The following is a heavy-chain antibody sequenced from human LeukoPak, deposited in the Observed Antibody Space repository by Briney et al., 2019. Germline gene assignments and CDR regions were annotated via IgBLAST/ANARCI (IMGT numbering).Heavy chain of an antibody. J-gene: IGHJ6*04. CDR3: AELGITMIGGV. CDR1: GFTFSDHY. CDR2: TRNKANSYTT. D-gene: IGHD3-10*02. V-gene: IGHV3-72*01. Sequence: GGSLRLSCAAFGFTFSDHYMDWVRQAPGKGLEWVGRTRNKANSYTTEYAASVKGRFTISRDDSKNSLYLQMNSLRAEDTAVYYCAELGITMIGGVWGKGTTVTISS.